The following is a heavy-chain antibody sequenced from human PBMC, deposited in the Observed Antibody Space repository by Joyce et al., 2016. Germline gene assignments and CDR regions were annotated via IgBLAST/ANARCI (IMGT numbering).Heavy chain of an antibody. CDR1: GFSFSNYA. CDR3: HSEIASIDFDY. D-gene: IGHD5-24*01. CDR2: ISDDGSNE. J-gene: IGHJ4*02. Sequence: QVQLVESGGGVVQPGRSLRLSCEASGFSFSNYAVHWVRQAPGQGMDWVAVISDDGSNEYYANPVRGRFTIARDNSKKTLYLQMNSLSPEDTAVYYCHSEIASIDFDYWGQGTLVTVSS. V-gene: IGHV3-30-3*01.